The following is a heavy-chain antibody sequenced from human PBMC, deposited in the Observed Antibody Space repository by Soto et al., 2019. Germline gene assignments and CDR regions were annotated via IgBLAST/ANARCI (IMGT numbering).Heavy chain of an antibody. CDR1: GNSFTRSW. D-gene: IGHD2-15*01. CDR3: ARREFGGDAFDI. Sequence: LGESLKISCQGSGNSFTRSWIGWVRQMPGKGLECMGIIYPGGSDTRYSPSFQGQVTISADKSMSTAYLQWSSLKASDTAIYYCARREFGGDAFDIWGQGTMVTVSS. J-gene: IGHJ3*02. V-gene: IGHV5-51*01. CDR2: IYPGGSDT.